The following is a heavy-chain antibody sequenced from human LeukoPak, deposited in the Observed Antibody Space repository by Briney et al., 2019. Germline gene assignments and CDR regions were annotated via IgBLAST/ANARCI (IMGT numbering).Heavy chain of an antibody. D-gene: IGHD3-22*01. J-gene: IGHJ4*02. CDR1: GGSFSGYY. Sequence: PSETLSLTCAVYGGSFSGYYWSWIRQPPGKGLEWIGEINHSGSTNYNPSLKSRVTISVDTSKNQFSLKLSSVTAADTAVYYCASANYYDSSGYYYEFDYWGQGTLVAVSP. V-gene: IGHV4-34*01. CDR3: ASANYYDSSGYYYEFDY. CDR2: INHSGST.